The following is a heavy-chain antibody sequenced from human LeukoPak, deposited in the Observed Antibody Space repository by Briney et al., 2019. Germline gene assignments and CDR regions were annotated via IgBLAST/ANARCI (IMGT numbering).Heavy chain of an antibody. V-gene: IGHV3-64*05. J-gene: IGHJ4*02. CDR1: GFTFSAFV. CDR2: ISPHANTI. CDR3: VKDLSETFSFDY. Sequence: GGSLRLPCSASGFTFSAFVMHWVRQAPGKGLEYVSTISPHANTIHYADSVKGRFTISRDNSKNTLFFQMNSLRVEDTAVYFCVKDLSETFSFDYWGQGTLVTVSS.